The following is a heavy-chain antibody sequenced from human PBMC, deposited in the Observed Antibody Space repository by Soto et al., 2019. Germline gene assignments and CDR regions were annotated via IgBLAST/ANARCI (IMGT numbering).Heavy chain of an antibody. CDR2: IHWNNGAT. Sequence: GGSLRLSCVASAFSSHHHAIHWVRQGPGKGLEWVSGIHWNNGATGYADSVKGRFTIFKDNVKNSVYLQMNSLRTDDTAFYYCTEDILPGGADVCGQGTTFTVYS. CDR3: TEDILPGGADV. V-gene: IGHV3-9*02. J-gene: IGHJ6*02. CDR1: AFSSHHHA. D-gene: IGHD3-16*01.